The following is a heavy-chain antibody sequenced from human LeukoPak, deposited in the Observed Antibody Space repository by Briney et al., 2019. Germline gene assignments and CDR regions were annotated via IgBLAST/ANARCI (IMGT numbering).Heavy chain of an antibody. D-gene: IGHD1-26*01. CDR1: GITFNYAW. J-gene: IGHJ3*02. CDR2: ISGRTGGGTS. V-gene: IGHV3-15*01. CDR3: TTDRRELENI. Sequence: PGGSLRLSCTASGITFNYAWMTWVRQAPGKGLEWVCPISGRTGGGTSDYSAPVRCRFTISNEDSKKILHMKRNSLRNKDTGIYDCTTDRRELENIWGQGTMVTVSS.